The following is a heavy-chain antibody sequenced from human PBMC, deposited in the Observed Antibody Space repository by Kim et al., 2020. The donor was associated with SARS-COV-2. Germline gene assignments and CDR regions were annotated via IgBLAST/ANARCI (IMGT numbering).Heavy chain of an antibody. J-gene: IGHJ4*02. V-gene: IGHV3-30*01. D-gene: IGHD3-3*01. CDR3: AREAGYYDFWSGYPYFDY. Sequence: KGRVTISRDNAKNTLYLQMNSLRAEDTAVYYCAREAGYYDFWSGYPYFDYWGQGTLVTVSS.